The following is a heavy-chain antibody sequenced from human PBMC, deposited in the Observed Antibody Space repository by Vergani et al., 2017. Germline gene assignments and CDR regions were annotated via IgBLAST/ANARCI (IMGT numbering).Heavy chain of an antibody. CDR3: AKSGGPHYFWSGYYYYYMDV. CDR1: GFTFSSYG. J-gene: IGHJ6*03. V-gene: IGHV3-30*18. Sequence: QVQLVESGGGVVQPGRSLRLSCAASGFTFSSYGMHWVRQAPGNGLEWVAVISYDGSNKYYADSVKGRFTISRDNSKNTLYLQMNSLRAEDTAVYYCAKSGGPHYFWSGYYYYYMDVWGKGTTVTVSS. D-gene: IGHD3-3*01. CDR2: ISYDGSNK.